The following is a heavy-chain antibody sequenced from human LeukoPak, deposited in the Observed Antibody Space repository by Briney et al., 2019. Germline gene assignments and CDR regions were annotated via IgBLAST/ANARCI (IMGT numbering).Heavy chain of an antibody. CDR1: GGSISSSSFY. D-gene: IGHD4-17*01. J-gene: IGHJ4*02. CDR2: IYNSGST. Sequence: TSETLSLTCTVSGGSISSSSFYWGWIRQPPGQGLEWIGSIYNSGSTSYNPSLKSRVTISVDTSRNQFSLKLSSVTAADTALYYCARHPDYGDYSFDYWGQGTLVTVSS. V-gene: IGHV4-39*01. CDR3: ARHPDYGDYSFDY.